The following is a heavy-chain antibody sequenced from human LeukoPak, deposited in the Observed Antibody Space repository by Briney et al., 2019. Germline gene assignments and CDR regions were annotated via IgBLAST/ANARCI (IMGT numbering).Heavy chain of an antibody. J-gene: IGHJ4*02. D-gene: IGHD6-19*01. CDR2: ISYDGSNK. CDR3: AKDNGYSSGWHTSYYFDC. Sequence: GRSLRLSCAASGFTFSSYGMHWVRQAPGKGLEWVAVISYDGSNKYYADSVKGRFTISRDNSKNTLYLQMNSLRAEDTAVYYCAKDNGYSSGWHTSYYFDCWGQGTLVTVSS. V-gene: IGHV3-30*18. CDR1: GFTFSSYG.